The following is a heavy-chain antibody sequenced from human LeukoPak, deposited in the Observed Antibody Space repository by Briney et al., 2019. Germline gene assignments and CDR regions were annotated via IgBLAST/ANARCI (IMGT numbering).Heavy chain of an antibody. V-gene: IGHV1-18*01. J-gene: IGHJ5*02. Sequence: ASVKVSCKASGYIFTSYGISWVRQAPGQGLEWMGWISVYNGNTNYPQRLQGRVTMTTDTSPTTAYMELRSLRSDDTAVYYCARDINGYYYDSQGYYPTDLWGQGTLVTVSS. CDR3: ARDINGYYYDSQGYYPTDL. D-gene: IGHD3-22*01. CDR1: GYIFTSYG. CDR2: ISVYNGNT.